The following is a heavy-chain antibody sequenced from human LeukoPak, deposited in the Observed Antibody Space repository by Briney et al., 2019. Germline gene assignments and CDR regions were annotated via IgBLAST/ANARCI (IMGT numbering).Heavy chain of an antibody. CDR2: MNPNSGNT. CDR3: ATLGGRDGYNRHLYYYYMDV. Sequence: PEASVKVSCKASGYTFTSYDINWVRQATGQGLEWMGWMNPNSGNTGYAQKFQGRVTMTRNTSISTAYMELSSLRSEDTAVYYCATLGGRDGYNRHLYYYYMDVWGKGTTVTVSS. D-gene: IGHD5-24*01. J-gene: IGHJ6*03. V-gene: IGHV1-8*01. CDR1: GYTFTSYD.